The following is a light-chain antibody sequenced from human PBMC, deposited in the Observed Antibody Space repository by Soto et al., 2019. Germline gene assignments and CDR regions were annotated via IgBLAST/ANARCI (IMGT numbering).Light chain of an antibody. V-gene: IGLV2-14*01. CDR1: SSDAGGYNF. CDR2: DVG. J-gene: IGLJ2*01. Sequence: QSALTQPASVSGSPGQSITISCTGTSSDAGGYNFVSWFQQHPGKAPKLMIYDVGTRPSGVSNRFSGSKSGNTASLTISGLQAEDEADYYCSAYTNSGTLMVFGGGTKLTVL. CDR3: SAYTNSGTLMV.